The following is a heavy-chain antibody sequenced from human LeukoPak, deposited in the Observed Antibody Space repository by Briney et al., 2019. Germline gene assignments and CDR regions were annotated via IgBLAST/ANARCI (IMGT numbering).Heavy chain of an antibody. CDR1: GGSISSSSYY. D-gene: IGHD2-15*01. CDR2: IYYSGST. J-gene: IGHJ4*02. CDR3: VSSRGFLQVSPFDY. Sequence: SETLSLTXTVSGGSISSSSYYWGWIRQPPGNGLEWIGSIYYSGSTYYNPSLKSRVTISVDTSKNQFSLKLSSVTAADTAVYYCVSSRGFLQVSPFDYWGQGTLVTVSS. V-gene: IGHV4-39*01.